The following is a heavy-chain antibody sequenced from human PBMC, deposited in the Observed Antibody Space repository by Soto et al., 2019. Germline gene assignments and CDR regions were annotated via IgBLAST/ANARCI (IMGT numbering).Heavy chain of an antibody. CDR1: GFTFSSYG. V-gene: IGHV3-33*01. CDR3: ARDGHYDSSGYLDY. D-gene: IGHD3-22*01. J-gene: IGHJ4*02. Sequence: GGSLRLSCAASGFTFSSYGMHWVRQAPGKGLEWVAVIWYDGSNKYYADSVKGRFTISRDNSKNTLYLQMNSLRAEDTAVYYCARDGHYDSSGYLDYWGQGTLVTVSS. CDR2: IWYDGSNK.